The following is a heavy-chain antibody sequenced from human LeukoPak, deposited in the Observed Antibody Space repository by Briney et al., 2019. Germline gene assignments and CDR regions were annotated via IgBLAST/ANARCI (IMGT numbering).Heavy chain of an antibody. V-gene: IGHV1-2*02. CDR3: ARVRASGYDYVWGSYRYVSRYYYYYMDV. Sequence: ASVKVSCKASGYTFTDYYMHWVRQAPGQGLGWMGWINPESGSTNYAQRFQGRVTMTRDTSISTAYMELSRLRSDDTAVYYCARVRASGYDYVWGSYRYVSRYYYYYMDVWGKGTTVTVSS. CDR1: GYTFTDYY. CDR2: INPESGST. D-gene: IGHD3-16*02. J-gene: IGHJ6*03.